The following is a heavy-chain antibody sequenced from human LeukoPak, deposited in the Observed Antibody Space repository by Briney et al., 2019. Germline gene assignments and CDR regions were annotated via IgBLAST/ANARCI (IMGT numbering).Heavy chain of an antibody. J-gene: IGHJ4*02. CDR1: GFTFTIYS. CDR2: ISSSSYI. D-gene: IGHD3-10*01. CDR3: AIRGSPMVRNY. Sequence: GGSLRLSCAASGFTFTIYSMNWVRQAPGKGLEWVSSISSSSYIYYADSVKGRFTISVDNAKNSLYLQMNSLRAEDTAVYYCAIRGSPMVRNYWGQGTLVTVSS. V-gene: IGHV3-21*01.